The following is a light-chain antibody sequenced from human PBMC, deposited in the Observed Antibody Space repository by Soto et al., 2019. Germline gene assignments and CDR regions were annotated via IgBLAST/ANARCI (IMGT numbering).Light chain of an antibody. V-gene: IGKV3-11*01. CDR2: DAS. CDR1: DNVVSY. CDR3: QQRSDWPPH. Sequence: EIGLTQSPVTLSLSPGERATFSCRASDNVVSYLAWYQQKPGQAPRLLIYDASERATGIPARFSGSGSGTEFTLTISTLEPEDFALYYCQQRSDWPPHFGGGTPVEIK. J-gene: IGKJ4*01.